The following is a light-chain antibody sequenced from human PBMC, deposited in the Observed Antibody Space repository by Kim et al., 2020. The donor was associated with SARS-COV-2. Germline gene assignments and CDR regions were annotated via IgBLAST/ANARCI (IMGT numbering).Light chain of an antibody. CDR1: QSVSSN. CDR3: QQYNNWPLT. CDR2: GAS. Sequence: ESPGERATLSCRARQSVSSNLAWFQQKPGQAPRLLIYGASTRATGIPARFSGSGSGTEFTLTISSLQSEDFAVYYCQQYNNWPLTFGGGTKVEI. J-gene: IGKJ4*01. V-gene: IGKV3-15*01.